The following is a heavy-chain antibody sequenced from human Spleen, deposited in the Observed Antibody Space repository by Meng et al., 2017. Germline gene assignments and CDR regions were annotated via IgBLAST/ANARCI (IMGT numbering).Heavy chain of an antibody. J-gene: IGHJ5*02. V-gene: IGHV1-18*01. D-gene: IGHD2-8*01. CDR3: ARDRGCSNGVCFSYRFLWFDP. CDR2: ISAYDGKT. Sequence: QVQLVQSGPEVKKRGASVKVSCVASGYTFTNYGISWVRQAPGQGLEWMGWISAYDGKTSHAQTFQDRVTMTIETSTNSAYMELRNLRSDDTAVYYCARDRGCSNGVCFSYRFLWFDPWGQGTLVTVSS. CDR1: GYTFTNYG.